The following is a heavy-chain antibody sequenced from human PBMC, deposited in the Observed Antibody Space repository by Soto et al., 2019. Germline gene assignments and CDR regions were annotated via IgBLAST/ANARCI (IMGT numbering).Heavy chain of an antibody. CDR2: IIPIFGTT. J-gene: IGHJ5*02. CDR3: ARESGEDSSGWTPVWFDP. CDR1: GGTFSNYA. D-gene: IGHD6-19*01. V-gene: IGHV1-69*01. Sequence: VKVSCKASGGTFSNYALSWVRQAPGQGLEWMGDIIPIFGTTNNAQKFQGRVTITADEATSTAYMELSSLRSEDTAVYYCARESGEDSSGWTPVWFDPWGQGTLVTVSS.